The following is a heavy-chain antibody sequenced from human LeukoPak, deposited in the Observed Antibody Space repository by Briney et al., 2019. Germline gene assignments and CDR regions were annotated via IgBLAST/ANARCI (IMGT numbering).Heavy chain of an antibody. CDR1: GYSFTGYW. CDR3: ARHRQSTSSRNPFDY. D-gene: IGHD2-2*01. V-gene: IGHV5-10-1*01. Sequence: PGESLKISCKGSGYSFTGYWISWVRQMPGKGLEWMGRIDPSDSYTNYSPSFQGHVTISADKSISTAYLQWSSLKASDTAMYYCARHRQSTSSRNPFDYWGQGTLVTVSS. CDR2: IDPSDSYT. J-gene: IGHJ4*02.